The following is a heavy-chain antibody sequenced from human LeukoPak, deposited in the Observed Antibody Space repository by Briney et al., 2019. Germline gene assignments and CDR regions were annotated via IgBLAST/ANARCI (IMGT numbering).Heavy chain of an antibody. J-gene: IGHJ4*02. CDR1: GYTFTSYG. Sequence: ASVKVSCKASGYTFTSYGISWVRQAPGQGLEWMGWISAYNGNTNYAQKLQGRVTMTTDTSTSTAYMELRSLRSDDTAVYYCARDYGYGSSWYPFDYWGQGTLVTVSS. CDR2: ISAYNGNT. D-gene: IGHD6-13*01. V-gene: IGHV1-18*01. CDR3: ARDYGYGSSWYPFDY.